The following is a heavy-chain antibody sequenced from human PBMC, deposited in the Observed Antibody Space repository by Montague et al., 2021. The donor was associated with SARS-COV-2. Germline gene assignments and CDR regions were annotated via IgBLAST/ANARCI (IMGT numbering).Heavy chain of an antibody. Sequence: SETLSLTCTVSGGSISSRSYYWGWIRQPPGKGLEWIGSIYYSGSTYYNPSLKSRVTISVDTSQYQFSLKLSSVTAADTAVYDCARLVETYYYYYGMDVRGQGTTVTVSS. D-gene: IGHD4-23*01. J-gene: IGHJ6*02. V-gene: IGHV4-39*01. CDR1: GGSISSRSYY. CDR3: ARLVETYYYYYGMDV. CDR2: IYYSGST.